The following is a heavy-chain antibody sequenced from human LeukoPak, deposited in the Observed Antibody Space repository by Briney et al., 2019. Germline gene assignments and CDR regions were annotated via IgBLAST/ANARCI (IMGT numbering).Heavy chain of an antibody. D-gene: IGHD3-22*01. CDR3: ARDANSSGYFYYYYYYMDV. J-gene: IGHJ6*03. Sequence: GASVKVSCKASGYTFTSYYMHWVRQAPGQGLEWMGIINPSGGSTSYAQKFQGRVTMTRDMSTSTVYMELSRLRSDDTAVYYCARDANSSGYFYYYYYYMDVWGKGTTVTVSS. CDR1: GYTFTSYY. CDR2: INPSGGST. V-gene: IGHV1-46*01.